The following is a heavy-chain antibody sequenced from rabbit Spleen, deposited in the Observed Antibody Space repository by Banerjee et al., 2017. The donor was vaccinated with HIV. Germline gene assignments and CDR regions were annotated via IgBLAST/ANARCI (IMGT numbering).Heavy chain of an antibody. J-gene: IGHJ4*01. Sequence: QEQLEESGGDLVKPEGSLTLTCTASGIDFSSSYWICWVRQAPGKGLEWIACIYAGSSGSTYYASWAKGRFTISKTSSTTVTLQMTSLTVADTATYFCARSYYGRGAYHDLWGPGTLVTVS. CDR1: GIDFSSSYW. V-gene: IGHV1S45*01. CDR3: ARSYYGRGAYHDL. D-gene: IGHD6-1*01. CDR2: IYAGSSGST.